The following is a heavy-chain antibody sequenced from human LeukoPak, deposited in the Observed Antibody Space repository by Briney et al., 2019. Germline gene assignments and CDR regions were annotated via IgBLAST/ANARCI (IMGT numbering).Heavy chain of an antibody. CDR3: TSEDCGGDCYSPDY. J-gene: IGHJ4*02. D-gene: IGHD2-21*02. CDR1: GFTFGDYA. V-gene: IGHV3-49*04. Sequence: GGSLRLSCTASGFTFGDYAMSWVRQAPGKGLEWVGFIRSKAYGGTTEYAASVKGRFTISRDDSKSIAYLQMNSLKTEDTAVYYCTSEDCGGDCYSPDYWGQGTLVTVSS. CDR2: IRSKAYGGTT.